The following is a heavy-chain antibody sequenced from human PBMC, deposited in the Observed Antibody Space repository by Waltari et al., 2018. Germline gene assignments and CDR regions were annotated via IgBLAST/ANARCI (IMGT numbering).Heavy chain of an antibody. Sequence: QVQLQESGPGLVKPSQTLSLTCTVSGGSISSGSYYWSWIRQPAGKGLEWIGRIYTSGSTNYNPSLKSRVTISVDTSKNQFSLKLSSVTAADTAVYYCASGGKGDYWGQGTLVTVSS. CDR2: IYTSGST. V-gene: IGHV4-61*02. CDR1: GGSISSGSYY. CDR3: ASGGKGDY. J-gene: IGHJ4*02. D-gene: IGHD2-15*01.